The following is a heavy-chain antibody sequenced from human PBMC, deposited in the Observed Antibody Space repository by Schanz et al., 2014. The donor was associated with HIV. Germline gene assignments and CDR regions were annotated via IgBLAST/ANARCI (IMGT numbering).Heavy chain of an antibody. V-gene: IGHV3-23*01. CDR2: ISGSDGDT. CDR3: VKAYSSGFSGAES. Sequence: EVQLLESGGGLVQPGGSLRLSCAASGFTFSSYAMTWVRQAPGKGLDWVSTISGSDGDTYYADSVKGRFTISRDNSRNALYLHMNSLRADDTAIYYCVKAYSSGFSGAESWGQGALVTVSS. CDR1: GFTFSSYA. J-gene: IGHJ5*02. D-gene: IGHD5-18*01.